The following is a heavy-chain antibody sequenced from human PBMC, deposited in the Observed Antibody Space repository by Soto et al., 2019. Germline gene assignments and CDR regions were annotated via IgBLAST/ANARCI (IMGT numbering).Heavy chain of an antibody. V-gene: IGHV3-72*01. Sequence: GGSLRLSCAALGFTFSDHYMGWVRQAPGKGLEWVGRIRNKANSYTTEYAASVKGRFTISRDDSKNLLFLQMFSLKTEDTAVYYCSRAGILTTPYYFDYWGQGTLVTVSS. J-gene: IGHJ4*01. CDR2: IRNKANSYTT. D-gene: IGHD2-21*01. CDR1: GFTFSDHY. CDR3: SRAGILTTPYYFDY.